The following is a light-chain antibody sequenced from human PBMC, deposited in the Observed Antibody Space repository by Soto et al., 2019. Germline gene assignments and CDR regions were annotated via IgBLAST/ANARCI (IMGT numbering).Light chain of an antibody. CDR2: AAS. V-gene: IGKV3-15*01. CDR3: QQYNNWPPIT. J-gene: IGKJ3*01. CDR1: QSVSGN. Sequence: EIVMTQSPATLSVSPGERATLSCRASQSVSGNLAWYQQKPGQAPRLLIFAASTRATGITARFSGSGSGTEFTLTISSLQSEDVAVYDCQQYNNWPPITFGPGTKVDIK.